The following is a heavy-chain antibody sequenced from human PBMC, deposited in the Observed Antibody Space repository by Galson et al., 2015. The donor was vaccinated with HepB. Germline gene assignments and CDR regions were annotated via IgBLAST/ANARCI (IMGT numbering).Heavy chain of an antibody. CDR2: IRSKAYGGTT. D-gene: IGHD4-17*01. Sequence: SLRLSCAASGFTFGDYAMSWFRQAPGKGLEWVGFIRSKAYGGTTEYAASVKGRFTISRDDSKSIAYLQMNSLKTEDTAVYYCTRVSSLHDYGDYVEGYYFDYWGQGTLVTVSS. J-gene: IGHJ4*02. CDR3: TRVSSLHDYGDYVEGYYFDY. CDR1: GFTFGDYA. V-gene: IGHV3-49*03.